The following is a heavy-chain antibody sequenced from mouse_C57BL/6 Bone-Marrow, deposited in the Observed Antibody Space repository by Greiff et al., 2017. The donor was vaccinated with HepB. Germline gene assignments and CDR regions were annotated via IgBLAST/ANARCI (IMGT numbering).Heavy chain of an antibody. CDR1: GYTFTDYE. Sequence: VQLVESGAELVRPGASVTLSCKASGYTFTDYEMHWVKQTPVHGLEWIGAIDPETGGTAYNQKFKGKAILTADKSSSTAYMELRSLTSEDSAVYYCTRADGYYLYWYFDVWGTGTTVTVSS. V-gene: IGHV1-15*01. CDR3: TRADGYYLYWYFDV. CDR2: IDPETGGT. J-gene: IGHJ1*03. D-gene: IGHD2-3*01.